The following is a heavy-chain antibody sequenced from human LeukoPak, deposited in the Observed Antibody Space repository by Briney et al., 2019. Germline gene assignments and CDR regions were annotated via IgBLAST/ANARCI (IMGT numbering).Heavy chain of an antibody. Sequence: GRSLRLSCAASGFTFSSYVMHWVRQAPGKGLEWVAFIRYDGSNKYYADSVKGRFTISRDNAKNSLYLQMNSLRAEDTAVYYCARLGMGLDYWGQGTLVTVSS. CDR1: GFTFSSYV. CDR2: IRYDGSNK. V-gene: IGHV3-33*08. D-gene: IGHD6-13*01. CDR3: ARLGMGLDY. J-gene: IGHJ4*02.